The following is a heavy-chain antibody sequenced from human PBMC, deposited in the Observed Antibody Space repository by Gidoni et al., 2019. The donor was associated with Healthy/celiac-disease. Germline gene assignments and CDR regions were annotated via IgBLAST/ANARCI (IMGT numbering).Heavy chain of an antibody. Sequence: QVQLQESGPGLVKPSETLSLTCTVPGGSISSYYWSWIRQPPGKGLEWIGYIYYSGSTNYNPSLKSRVTISVDTSKNQFSLKLSSVTAADTAVYYCARFVAGFDYWGQGTLVTVSS. CDR2: IYYSGST. V-gene: IGHV4-59*01. CDR1: GGSISSYY. D-gene: IGHD6-19*01. CDR3: ARFVAGFDY. J-gene: IGHJ4*02.